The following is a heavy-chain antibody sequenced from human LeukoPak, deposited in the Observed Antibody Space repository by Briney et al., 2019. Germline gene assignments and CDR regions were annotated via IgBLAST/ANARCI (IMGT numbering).Heavy chain of an antibody. CDR1: GGSFSGYY. V-gene: IGHV4-34*01. CDR2: IKHSGST. D-gene: IGHD6-13*01. Sequence: PSETLSLTCAVYGGSFSGYYWSWIRHPPGEGLQWSGEIKHSGSTNYNPSLKSRVTISVDTSKNQFSLKLSSVTAADTAVYYCARGFSGSSWQVPLDYWGQGTLVTVSS. CDR3: ARGFSGSSWQVPLDY. J-gene: IGHJ4*02.